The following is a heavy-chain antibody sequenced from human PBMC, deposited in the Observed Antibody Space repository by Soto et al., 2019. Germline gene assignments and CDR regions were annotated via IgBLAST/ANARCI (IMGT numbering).Heavy chain of an antibody. V-gene: IGHV3-7*05. CDR1: EFAFSSSW. CDR3: ARFVAREKRGLYCASFDI. Sequence: ESGGGFVQPGGALTLSCAASEFAFSSSWMPWVRKAPGKGLEWVANIRKEGSQRYYLDSVRGRFTISRDNSKNSLYLQMSSLRSEYTALYVFARFVAREKRGLYCASFDIWGQGTVLTVSS. J-gene: IGHJ3*02. D-gene: IGHD2-21*01. CDR2: IRKEGSQR.